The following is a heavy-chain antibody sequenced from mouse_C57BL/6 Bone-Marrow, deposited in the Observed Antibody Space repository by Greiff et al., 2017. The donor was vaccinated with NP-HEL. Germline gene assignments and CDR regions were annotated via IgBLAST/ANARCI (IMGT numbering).Heavy chain of an antibody. CDR2: LWSGGST. D-gene: IGHD2-4*01. CDR1: GFSLTSYG. J-gene: IGHJ1*03. CDR3: ARNSYYDYDRYFDV. V-gene: IGHV2-2*01. Sequence: QVQLKQSGPGLVQPSQSLSITCTVSGFSLTSYGVHWVRQSPGKGLEWLGVLWSGGSTDYNAAFISRLSISKDNSKSQVFFKMNSLQADDTAIYYCARNSYYDYDRYFDVWGTGTTVTVSS.